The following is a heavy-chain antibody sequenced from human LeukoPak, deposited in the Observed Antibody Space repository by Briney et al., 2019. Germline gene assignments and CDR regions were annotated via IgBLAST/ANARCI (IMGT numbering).Heavy chain of an antibody. J-gene: IGHJ3*02. V-gene: IGHV3-48*04. CDR1: GFRFSDYN. Sequence: GGSLRLSCAASGFRFSDYNMNWVRQVPGKGLEWVSYIQSVSLTIYYLDSVKGRFTISRDNAKNSLFLQMNSLRAEDTAVYYCAREEQQLVRDAFDIWGQGTMVTVSS. D-gene: IGHD6-13*01. CDR3: AREEQQLVRDAFDI. CDR2: IQSVSLTI.